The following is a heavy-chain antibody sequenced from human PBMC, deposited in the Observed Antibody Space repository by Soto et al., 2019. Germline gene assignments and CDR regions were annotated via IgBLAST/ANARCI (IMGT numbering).Heavy chain of an antibody. J-gene: IGHJ4*02. CDR3: AHRVLRTVFGLVTTTAIYFDF. V-gene: IGHV2-5*02. CDR2: IYWDDDK. D-gene: IGHD3-3*01. CDR1: GFSLTTSGVG. Sequence: QITLNESGPTQVKPRQTLTLTCTFSGFSLTTSGVGGGWIRQSPGKAPEWLVLIYWDDDKRYSPSLKSRLTITKDTSKNPVVLTMADLDPADTAIYYCAHRVLRTVFGLVTTTAIYFDFWGQGTPVAVSS.